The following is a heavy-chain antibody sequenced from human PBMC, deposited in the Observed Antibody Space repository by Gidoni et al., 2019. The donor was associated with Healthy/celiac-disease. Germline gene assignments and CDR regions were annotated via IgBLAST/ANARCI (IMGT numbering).Heavy chain of an antibody. V-gene: IGHV4-34*01. J-gene: IGHJ4*02. CDR3: ARGRLSRVVTAFDY. CDR1: GGSFSGYY. D-gene: IGHD2-21*02. CDR2: INHSGST. Sequence: QVQLQQWGAGLLKPSETLSLTCAVYGGSFSGYYWSWIRQPPGKGLEWIGEINHSGSTNYNPSLKSRVTISVDTPKNQFSLKLSSVTAADTAVYYCARGRLSRVVTAFDYWGQGTLVTVSS.